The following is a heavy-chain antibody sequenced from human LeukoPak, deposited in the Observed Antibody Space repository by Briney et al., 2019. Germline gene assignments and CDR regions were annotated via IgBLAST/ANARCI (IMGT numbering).Heavy chain of an antibody. D-gene: IGHD5-24*01. J-gene: IGHJ4*02. CDR1: GGSVSIGRYQ. Sequence: SETLSLTCTVSGGSVSIGRYQWSWIRQPPGKGLEWIGYIYYSGSTNYNPSLKSRVTISVDTSKNQFSLKLSSVTAADTAVYYCAREGDGYNSGNLDYWGQGTLVTVSS. V-gene: IGHV4-61*01. CDR2: IYYSGST. CDR3: AREGDGYNSGNLDY.